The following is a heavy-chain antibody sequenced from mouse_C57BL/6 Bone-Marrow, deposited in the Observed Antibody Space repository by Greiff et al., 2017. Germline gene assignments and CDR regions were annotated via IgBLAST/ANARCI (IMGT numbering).Heavy chain of an antibody. CDR3: ARETLDY. Sequence: DVQVVASGGGLVQPGGSLKLSCAASGFTFSDYGMAWVRQAPRKGPEWVAFLSNLAYSIYYADTVTGLFTISRENAKNTLYLEMSSLRAEETAMYYCARETLDYWGQGTTLTVSS. CDR2: LSNLAYSI. CDR1: GFTFSDYG. V-gene: IGHV5-15*01. J-gene: IGHJ2*01.